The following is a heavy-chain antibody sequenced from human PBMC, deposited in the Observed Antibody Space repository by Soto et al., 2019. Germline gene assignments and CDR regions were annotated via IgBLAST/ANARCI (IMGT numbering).Heavy chain of an antibody. V-gene: IGHV4-30-4*01. CDR3: ARDPALYYYDSGYFDY. J-gene: IGHJ4*02. Sequence: SETLSLTCTVSGGSISSGDYYWSWIRQPPGKGLEWIGYIYYSGSTYYNPSLKSRVTISVDTSKNQFSLKLSSVTAADTAVYYCARDPALYYYDSGYFDYWGQGTLVTVSS. CDR2: IYYSGST. D-gene: IGHD3-22*01. CDR1: GGSISSGDYY.